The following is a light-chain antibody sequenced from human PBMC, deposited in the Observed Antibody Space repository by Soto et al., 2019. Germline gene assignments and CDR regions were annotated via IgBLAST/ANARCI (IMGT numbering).Light chain of an antibody. CDR3: QQFNTSPST. J-gene: IGKJ5*01. CDR2: DVS. V-gene: IGKV1-13*02. Sequence: AIQLTQSPSSLSASVGDRVTITCRASQDIRGALAWYQQKPGKPPKLLIFDVSSLQSGVPSRFSGSGSGTDFTLTISSLQPEDFATYYCQQFNTSPSTFGQGTRLEIK. CDR1: QDIRGA.